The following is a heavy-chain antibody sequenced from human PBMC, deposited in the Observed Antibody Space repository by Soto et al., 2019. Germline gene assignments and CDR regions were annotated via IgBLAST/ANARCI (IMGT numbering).Heavy chain of an antibody. CDR2: IYYSGST. V-gene: IGHV4-31*03. J-gene: IGHJ3*02. CDR3: ESYKFLYGAFDI. D-gene: IGHD3-10*01. Sequence: KPSETLSLTCTVSGGSITSGGYYWSWSRQHPGKGVEGIGYIYYSGSTYYNPSLKSRVTISVDTSKNQFSLNLSSVTAAATAVYYYESYKFLYGAFDIWGQGTMVTVSS. CDR1: GGSITSGGYY.